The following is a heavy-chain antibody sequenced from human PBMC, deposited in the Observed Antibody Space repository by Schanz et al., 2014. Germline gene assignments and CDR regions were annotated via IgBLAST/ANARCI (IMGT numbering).Heavy chain of an antibody. D-gene: IGHD2-15*01. CDR1: GFTFSSYA. Sequence: EGQLLESGGGLIQPGGSLRLSCAASGFTFSSYAMSWVRQAPGKGLEWVSTISASGGSTYYADSVKGRFTISRDNSENILYLQMNSLRAEDTAVYYCAKARRKSNCSGGRCFHYSYYGMDVWGQGTTVTVSS. J-gene: IGHJ6*02. V-gene: IGHV3-23*01. CDR2: ISASGGST. CDR3: AKARRKSNCSGGRCFHYSYYGMDV.